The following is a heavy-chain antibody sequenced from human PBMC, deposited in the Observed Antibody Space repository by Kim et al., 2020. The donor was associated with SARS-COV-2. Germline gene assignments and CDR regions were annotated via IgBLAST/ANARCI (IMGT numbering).Heavy chain of an antibody. D-gene: IGHD6-19*01. CDR1: GFTFRNYA. CDR3: ATELAQWLASRYCYGMAV. CDR2: ISYDGTNK. V-gene: IGHV3-30-3*01. J-gene: IGHJ6*02. Sequence: GGSLRLSCAVSGFTFRNYALHWVRQAPGKGPEWVSVISYDGTNKYYADSVKGRFSISRDNSKDTLYLQMNSLRIDDTALYYCATELAQWLASRYCYGMAVWGQGTTVTVS.